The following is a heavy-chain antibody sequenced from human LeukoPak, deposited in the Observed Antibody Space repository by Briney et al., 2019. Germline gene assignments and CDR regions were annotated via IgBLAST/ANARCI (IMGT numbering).Heavy chain of an antibody. CDR3: ASHPPFSKRGYFDY. J-gene: IGHJ4*02. D-gene: IGHD3-3*01. V-gene: IGHV4-39*01. CDR2: IYYSGST. Sequence: PSETLSLTCTVSGGSISSSSYYWAWIRQPPGKGLEWVGSIYYSGSTYYNPSLKSRVTISVDTSKNQFSLKLSSVTAADTAVYHCASHPPFSKRGYFDYWGQGSLVTVSS. CDR1: GGSISSSSYY.